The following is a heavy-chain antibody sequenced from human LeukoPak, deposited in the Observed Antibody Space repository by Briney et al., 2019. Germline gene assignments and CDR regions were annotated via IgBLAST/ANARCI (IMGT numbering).Heavy chain of an antibody. CDR1: GGSFSGYY. CDR2: INHSGST. Sequence: PSETLSLTCAVYGGSFSGYYWSWIRQPPGKGLEWIGEINHSGSTNYNPSLKSRVTISVDTSKNQFSLKLSSVTAADTAVYYCARASIQRYYFDYWGQGTLVTVSS. CDR3: ARASIQRYYFDY. D-gene: IGHD5-18*01. V-gene: IGHV4-34*01. J-gene: IGHJ4*02.